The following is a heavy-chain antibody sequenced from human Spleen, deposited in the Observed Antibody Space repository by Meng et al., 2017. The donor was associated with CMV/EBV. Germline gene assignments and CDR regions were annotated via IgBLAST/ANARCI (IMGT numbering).Heavy chain of an antibody. CDR1: GGSISSYY. D-gene: IGHD1-1*01. Sequence: QWQLQEPGPGLVKPSETLSLPCTVSGGSISSYYWSWIRQPAGKGLEWIGRIYTSGSTNYNPSLKSRVTMSVDTSKNQFSLKLSSVTAADTAVYYCARDQLIDPLGDFDYWGQGTLVTVSS. V-gene: IGHV4-4*07. CDR3: ARDQLIDPLGDFDY. J-gene: IGHJ4*02. CDR2: IYTSGST.